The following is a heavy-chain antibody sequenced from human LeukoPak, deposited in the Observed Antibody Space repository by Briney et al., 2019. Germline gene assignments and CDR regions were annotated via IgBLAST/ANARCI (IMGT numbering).Heavy chain of an antibody. CDR3: AKDYAVGSIDY. V-gene: IGHV3-48*03. D-gene: IGHD3-16*01. J-gene: IGHJ4*02. Sequence: GGSLRLSCVASGFTFSSYSLYWVRQAPGKGLEWVSYISSSGSTIYYADSVKGRFTISRDNAKNSLYLQMNSLRAEDTAVYYCAKDYAVGSIDYWGQGTLVTVSS. CDR1: GFTFSSYS. CDR2: ISSSGSTI.